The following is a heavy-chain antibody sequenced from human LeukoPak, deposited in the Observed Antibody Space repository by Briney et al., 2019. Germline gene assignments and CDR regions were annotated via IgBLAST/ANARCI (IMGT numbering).Heavy chain of an antibody. CDR3: ARERIFGVVQTPYYFDY. CDR2: INPSGGST. D-gene: IGHD3-3*01. CDR1: GYTFTSYY. Sequence: ASVKVSCKASGYTFTSYYMHWVRQAPGQGLEWMGIINPSGGSTSYAQKFQGRVTMIRDTSTSTVYMELSSLRSEDTAVYYCARERIFGVVQTPYYFDYWGQGTLVTVSS. V-gene: IGHV1-46*01. J-gene: IGHJ4*02.